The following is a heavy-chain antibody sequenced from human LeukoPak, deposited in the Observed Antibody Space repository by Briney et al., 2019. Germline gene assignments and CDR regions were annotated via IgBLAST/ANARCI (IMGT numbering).Heavy chain of an antibody. CDR2: INQDGSEK. CDR1: GFTFSSYW. CDR3: ARDRHGDTGDWSFDL. Sequence: HPGGSLRLSCAASGFTFSSYWMSWVRQAPGKGLEWVANINQDGSEKYYVDSVKVRITISRDNGRSSLFLQMNSLRVEDTAVYYCARDRHGDTGDWSFDLWGRGTLVTVSS. J-gene: IGHJ2*01. V-gene: IGHV3-7*01. D-gene: IGHD4-17*01.